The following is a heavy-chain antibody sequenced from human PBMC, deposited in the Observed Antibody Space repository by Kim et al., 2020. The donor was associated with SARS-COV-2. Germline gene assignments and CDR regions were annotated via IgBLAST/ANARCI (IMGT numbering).Heavy chain of an antibody. CDR2: ISYDGSNK. V-gene: IGHV3-30*18. CDR3: AKDNSFFLIRFGGYSEGMDV. Sequence: GGSLRLSCAASGFSFNNFGMHWVRQAPGKGLEWVALISYDGSNKYYADSVKGRFTISRDNSKNTLYLQMNSLRAEDTAVYYCAKDNSFFLIRFGGYSEGMDVWGQGTTVTVSS. J-gene: IGHJ6*02. CDR1: GFSFNNFG. D-gene: IGHD3-16*01.